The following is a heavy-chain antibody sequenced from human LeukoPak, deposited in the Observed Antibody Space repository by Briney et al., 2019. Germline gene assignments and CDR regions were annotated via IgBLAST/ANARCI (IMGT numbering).Heavy chain of an antibody. D-gene: IGHD3-3*01. J-gene: IGHJ3*02. CDR1: GYSMTDYY. CDR2: MNPKSGGT. Sequence: GVSLKVSSKASGYSMTDYYVHWVRQAPGQGLEWMGWMNPKSGGTNYAQKFEGRVRMTRDTSTNTAYMALSGLRSDDTAVYYCARSDFWSGYSDAFDIWGQGTMVTVSS. V-gene: IGHV1-2*02. CDR3: ARSDFWSGYSDAFDI.